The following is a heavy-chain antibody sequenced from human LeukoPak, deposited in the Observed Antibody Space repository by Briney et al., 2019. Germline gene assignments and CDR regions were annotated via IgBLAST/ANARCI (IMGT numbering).Heavy chain of an antibody. D-gene: IGHD7-27*01. V-gene: IGHV1-8*01. CDR1: GYTFTSYD. CDR3: AREGTGDQDYYYYGMDV. Sequence: ASVKVSCKASGYTFTSYDINWVRQATGQGLEWMGWMNPNSGNTGYAQKFQGRVTMTRNTSISTAYMELSSLRPEDTAVYYCAREGTGDQDYYYYGMDVWGQWTTVTVSS. J-gene: IGHJ6*02. CDR2: MNPNSGNT.